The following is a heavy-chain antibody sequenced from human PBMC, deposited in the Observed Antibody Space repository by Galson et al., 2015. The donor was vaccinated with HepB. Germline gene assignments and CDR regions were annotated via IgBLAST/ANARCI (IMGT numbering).Heavy chain of an antibody. CDR3: ARDGSSSWLDY. CDR1: GYTFTSYY. CDR2: INPSGGST. D-gene: IGHD6-13*01. J-gene: IGHJ4*02. V-gene: IGHV1-46*03. Sequence: SVKVSCKASGYTFTSYYMHWVRQAPGQGLEWMGIINPSGGSTSYAQKFQGRVTMARDTSTSTVYMELRSLRSEDTAVYYCARDGSSSWLDYWGQGTLVTVSS.